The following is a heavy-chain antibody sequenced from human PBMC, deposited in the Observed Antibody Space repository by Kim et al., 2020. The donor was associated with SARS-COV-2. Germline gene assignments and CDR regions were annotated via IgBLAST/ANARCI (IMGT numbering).Heavy chain of an antibody. Sequence: YGDSGKGRFTVSREITRDTLYLQMNSLRAEDTALYFCAKDNPSSGWPAFDSWGQGTLVTVSS. J-gene: IGHJ4*02. D-gene: IGHD6-19*01. CDR3: AKDNPSSGWPAFDS. V-gene: IGHV3-23*01.